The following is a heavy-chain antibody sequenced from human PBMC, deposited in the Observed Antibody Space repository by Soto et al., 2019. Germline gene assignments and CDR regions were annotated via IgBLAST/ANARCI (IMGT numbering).Heavy chain of an antibody. V-gene: IGHV4-31*03. CDR2: IYYSGST. Sequence: SETLSLTCTVSGGSISSGGYYWSWIRQHPGKGLEWIGYIYYSGSTYYNPSLKSRVTISVDTSKNQFSLKLSSVTAADTAVYYCARLGGIEYVGHFDYWGQGTLVTVSS. CDR3: ARLGGIEYVGHFDY. J-gene: IGHJ4*02. D-gene: IGHD3-16*01. CDR1: GGSISSGGYY.